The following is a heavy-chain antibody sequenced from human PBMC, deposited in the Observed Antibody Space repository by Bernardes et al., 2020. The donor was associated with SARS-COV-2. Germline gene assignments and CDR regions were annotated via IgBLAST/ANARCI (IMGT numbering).Heavy chain of an antibody. D-gene: IGHD2-2*01. CDR2: IYPGCAQT. V-gene: IGHV5-51*01. J-gene: IGHJ4*02. CDR3: ARGGSASTRGPFTELDY. CDR1: EYTFTDHW. Sequence: GSVKSSGEVSEYTFTDHWIAWVRNIPGKGLEYMGVIYPGCAQTRYITSFEGQVTLTVDKYINTVYLKWDKLKASDSGIYYCARGGSASTRGPFTELDYWGQGTLVTVLS.